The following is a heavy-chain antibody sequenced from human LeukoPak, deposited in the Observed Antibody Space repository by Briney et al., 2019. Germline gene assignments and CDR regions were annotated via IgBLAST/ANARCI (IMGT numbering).Heavy chain of an antibody. J-gene: IGHJ4*02. CDR3: ARDMVTMVRGVISDY. D-gene: IGHD3-10*01. CDR1: GYTFTSYG. V-gene: IGHV1-18*01. CDR2: ISAYNGNT. Sequence: ASVKVSCKASGYTFTSYGISWVRQAPGQGLEWMGWISAYNGNTNYAQKLQGRVTMTTDSSTSTAYMELRSLRSDDTAVYYCARDMVTMVRGVISDYWGQGTLVTVSS.